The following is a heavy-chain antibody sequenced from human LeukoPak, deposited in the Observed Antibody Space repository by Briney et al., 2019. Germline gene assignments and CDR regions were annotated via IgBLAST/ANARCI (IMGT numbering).Heavy chain of an antibody. Sequence: SETLSLTCTVSGGSMNSAGNLWTWIRQPPGRGLEWLGYVYNSGVTYYNPSLKSRGTVSLDKSKNQFSLNLTSVTAADTAKYFCARAWAFWGRGLLVTVSS. CDR3: ARAWAF. J-gene: IGHJ4*01. CDR1: GGSMNSAGNL. CDR2: VYNSGVT. V-gene: IGHV4-30-2*01. D-gene: IGHD1-26*01.